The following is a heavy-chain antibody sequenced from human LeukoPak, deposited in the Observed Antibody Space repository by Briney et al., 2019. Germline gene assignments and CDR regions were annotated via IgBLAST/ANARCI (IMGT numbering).Heavy chain of an antibody. CDR3: AKAGYCSSTSCYWGYYYYMDV. CDR1: GFTFSSYA. CDR2: ISGSGGST. Sequence: GGSLRLSCAASGFTFSSYAMSWVRQAPGKGLEWVSAISGSGGSTYYADSVKGRFTISRDNSKDTLYLQMNSLRAEDTAVYYCAKAGYCSSTSCYWGYYYYMDVWGKGTTVTVSS. J-gene: IGHJ6*03. D-gene: IGHD2-2*01. V-gene: IGHV3-23*01.